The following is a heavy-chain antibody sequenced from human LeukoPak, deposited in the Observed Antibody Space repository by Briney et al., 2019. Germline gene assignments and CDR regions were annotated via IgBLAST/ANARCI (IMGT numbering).Heavy chain of an antibody. CDR1: GYSFTTYW. CDR2: IYPGDSGA. D-gene: IGHD3-10*02. V-gene: IGHV5-51*01. J-gene: IGHJ4*02. Sequence: LGESLKISCRGSGYSFTTYWIGWVRQMPGKGLEWMGIIYPGDSGARYSPSFQGQVTISADKSINTAYLQWSSLKASDTAMYYCARQYDRGIDYFDYWGRGTLVTVSS. CDR3: ARQYDRGIDYFDY.